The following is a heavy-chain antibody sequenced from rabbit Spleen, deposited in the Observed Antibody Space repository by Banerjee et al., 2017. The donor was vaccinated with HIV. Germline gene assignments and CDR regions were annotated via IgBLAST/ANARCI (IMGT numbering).Heavy chain of an antibody. Sequence: QSLEESGGGLVKPGGTLTLTCKASGFSLFNYWMCWVRQAPGKGLELIGCIYAGDGSTDYANWVNGRFTISRTSSTVDLKMTSLTAADTATYFCARDKELDIWGYEFNLWGQGTLVTVS. V-gene: IGHV1S43*01. CDR1: GFSLFNYW. J-gene: IGHJ4*01. CDR3: ARDKELDIWGYEFNL. CDR2: IYAGDGST. D-gene: IGHD3-1*01.